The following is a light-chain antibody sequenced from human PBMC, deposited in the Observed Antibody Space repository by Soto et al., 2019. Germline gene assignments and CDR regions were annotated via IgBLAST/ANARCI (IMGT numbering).Light chain of an antibody. V-gene: IGKV1-39*01. CDR1: QSISNY. CDR3: QQRQYWPPIT. Sequence: DIQMTQSPSSLSASIGGRVTITCRASQSISNYLNWFQQKPGEAPKLLIYAASNRASGIPARFTGSGSGTDFNLTISTLEPEDFAVYYCQQRQYWPPITFGQGTRLEIK. J-gene: IGKJ5*01. CDR2: AAS.